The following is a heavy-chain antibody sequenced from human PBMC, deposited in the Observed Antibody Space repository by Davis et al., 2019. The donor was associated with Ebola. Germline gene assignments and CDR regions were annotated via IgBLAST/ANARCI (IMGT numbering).Heavy chain of an antibody. CDR2: IYPGDSDT. Sequence: GESLKISCKGSGYRFTSYWIGWVRQMPGKGLEWMGIIYPGDSDTRYSPSFEGQVTISVDKSINTAYLQWHSLRPSDTAIYYCARRDSSGWYSDWYFDLWGRGTLVTVSS. D-gene: IGHD6-13*01. J-gene: IGHJ2*01. CDR1: GYRFTSYW. V-gene: IGHV5-51*01. CDR3: ARRDSSGWYSDWYFDL.